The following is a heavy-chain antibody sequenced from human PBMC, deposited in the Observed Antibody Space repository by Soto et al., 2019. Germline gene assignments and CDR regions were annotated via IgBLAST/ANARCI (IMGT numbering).Heavy chain of an antibody. Sequence: GASVKVSCKASGYTFTSYYMHWVRQAPGQGLEWMGIINPSGGSTSYAQKFQGRVTMTRDTSTSTVYMELSSLRSEDTAVYYCARDAQFLTDYDILTGPYYYGMDVWGQGTTVTV. CDR3: ARDAQFLTDYDILTGPYYYGMDV. V-gene: IGHV1-46*01. CDR1: GYTFTSYY. D-gene: IGHD3-9*01. J-gene: IGHJ6*02. CDR2: INPSGGST.